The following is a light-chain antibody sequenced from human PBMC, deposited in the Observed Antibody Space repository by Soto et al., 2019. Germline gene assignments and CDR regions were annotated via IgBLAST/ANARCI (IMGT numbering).Light chain of an antibody. Sequence: EIVLTQSPGTLSLSPGERATLSCRASQSVSGSSLAWYQQKPGQAPRLLIYGASSRATGIPDRFSGSGSGTDFTLTIKRLEPEDFAVYYCQQYDSSPSSFTFGPGTKVDIK. CDR1: QSVSGSS. V-gene: IGKV3-20*01. J-gene: IGKJ3*01. CDR3: QQYDSSPSSFT. CDR2: GAS.